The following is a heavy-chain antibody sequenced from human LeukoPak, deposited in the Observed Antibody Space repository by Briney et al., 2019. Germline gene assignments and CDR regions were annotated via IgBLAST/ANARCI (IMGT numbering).Heavy chain of an antibody. J-gene: IGHJ5*02. Sequence: SQTLSLTCTVSGGSISSGSYYWSWIRQPAGKGLEWIGRIYTSGSTNYNPSLKSRVTISVDTSKNQFSLTLSSVTAADTAVYYCAREPLLWFGERRRAFDPWGQGTLVTVSS. CDR1: GGSISSGSYY. D-gene: IGHD3-10*01. CDR2: IYTSGST. CDR3: AREPLLWFGERRRAFDP. V-gene: IGHV4-61*02.